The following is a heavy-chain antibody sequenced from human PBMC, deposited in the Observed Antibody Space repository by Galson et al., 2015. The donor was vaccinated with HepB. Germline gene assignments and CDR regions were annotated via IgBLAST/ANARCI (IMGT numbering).Heavy chain of an antibody. CDR1: GGTFSSYA. CDR3: ARGPQRAVAFDI. D-gene: IGHD6-25*01. CDR2: IIPILGIA. Sequence: SVKVSCKASGGTFSSYAISWVLQAPGQGLEWMGGIIPILGIANYAQKFQGRVTITADKSTSTAYMELSSPRAEDTAVYYCARGPQRAVAFDIWGQGTMVTVSS. J-gene: IGHJ3*02. V-gene: IGHV1-69*10.